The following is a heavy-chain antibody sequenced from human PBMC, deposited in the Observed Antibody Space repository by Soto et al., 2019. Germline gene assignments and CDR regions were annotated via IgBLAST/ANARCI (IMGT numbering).Heavy chain of an antibody. CDR3: ARDYSVSGSYAPWFDP. V-gene: IGHV3-30*03. CDR2: ISSDGNKR. J-gene: IGHJ5*02. CDR1: GFTFSSYG. Sequence: GGSLRLSCAASGFTFSSYGMHWVRQAPGKGLEWVAVISSDGNKRYYADSVKGRFTISRDNSKNTLYLQMNSLRAEDTAVYYCARDYSVSGSYAPWFDPWGQGTLVTVSS. D-gene: IGHD3-10*01.